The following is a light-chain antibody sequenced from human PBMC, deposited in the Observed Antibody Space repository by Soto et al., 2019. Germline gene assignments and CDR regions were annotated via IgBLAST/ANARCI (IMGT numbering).Light chain of an antibody. CDR1: QAISSR. Sequence: DIQMTQSPSTLSASVGDRVTITCRASQAISSRLAWYQQKPGKAPKLLIYKTPTLEGGVPSRFSGSGSGTEFTLTISSLQPDDLAIYYCQHYDTYSPFGGGTKVEIK. CDR3: QHYDTYSP. V-gene: IGKV1-5*03. J-gene: IGKJ4*02. CDR2: KTP.